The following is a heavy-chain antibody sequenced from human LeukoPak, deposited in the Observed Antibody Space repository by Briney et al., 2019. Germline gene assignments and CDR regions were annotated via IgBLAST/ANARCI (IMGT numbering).Heavy chain of an antibody. Sequence: PGGSLRLSCAASGFTVSSNYMSWVRQAPGKGLEWVSVIYSGGSTYYADSVKGRFTISRDNAENSLYLQMNSLRAEDTAVYFCVRESGFWSGPGIGRPLHVWGKGTTVTVSS. D-gene: IGHD3-3*01. CDR1: GFTVSSNY. CDR2: IYSGGST. CDR3: VRESGFWSGPGIGRPLHV. V-gene: IGHV3-53*01. J-gene: IGHJ6*04.